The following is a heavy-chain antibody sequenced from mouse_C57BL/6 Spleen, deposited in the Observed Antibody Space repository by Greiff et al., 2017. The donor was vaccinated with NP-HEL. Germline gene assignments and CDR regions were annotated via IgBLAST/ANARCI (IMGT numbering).Heavy chain of an antibody. D-gene: IGHD2-2*01. J-gene: IGHJ3*01. CDR2: ISSGSSTI. Sequence: EVQLVESGGGLVKPGGSLKLSCAASGFTFSDYGMHWVRQAPEKGPEWVAYISSGSSTIYYADTVKGRFTISRDNAKNTLFLQMTSLRSEDTAMYYCARDYYGYDGGLSWFAYWGQGTLVTVSA. CDR1: GFTFSDYG. CDR3: ARDYYGYDGGLSWFAY. V-gene: IGHV5-17*01.